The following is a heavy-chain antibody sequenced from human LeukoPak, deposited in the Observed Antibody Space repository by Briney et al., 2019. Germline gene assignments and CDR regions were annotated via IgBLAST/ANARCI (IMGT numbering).Heavy chain of an antibody. CDR3: ARLLGYCSSTSCASGYYYYMDV. V-gene: IGHV4-39*01. CDR1: GGSISSSSYY. J-gene: IGHJ6*03. D-gene: IGHD2-2*01. Sequence: PSETLSLTCTVSGGSISSSSYYWGWIRQPPGKGLEWIVSIYYSGSTYYNPSLKSRVTISVDTSKNQFSLKLSSVTAADTAVYYCARLLGYCSSTSCASGYYYYMDVWGKGTTVTVSS. CDR2: IYYSGST.